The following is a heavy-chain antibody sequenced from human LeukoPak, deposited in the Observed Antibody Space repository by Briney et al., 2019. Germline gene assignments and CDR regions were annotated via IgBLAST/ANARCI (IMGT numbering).Heavy chain of an antibody. V-gene: IGHV4-59*08. J-gene: IGHJ4*02. CDR3: ARQDNDSSGWSLDY. CDR1: GGSISSYY. CDR2: IYYSGST. Sequence: SETLSPTCTVSGGSISSYYWSWIRQPPGKGLEWIGYIYYSGSTMYNPSLKSRVTISIDTSKNQFSLKLSSVTAADTAVYYCARQDNDSSGWSLDYWGQGTLVTVSS. D-gene: IGHD6-19*01.